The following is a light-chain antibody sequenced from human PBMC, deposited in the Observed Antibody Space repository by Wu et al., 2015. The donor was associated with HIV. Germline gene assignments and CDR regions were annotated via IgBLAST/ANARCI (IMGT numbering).Light chain of an antibody. Sequence: EIVLTQSPGTLSLSPGERATLSCRASQSVSSSYLAWYQQKPGQAPRLLIYGASSRATGIPDRFSGSGSGTDFTLTINRLEPEDFAVYFCQQYGSSPQVTFGGGTKVEIK. V-gene: IGKV3-20*01. CDR3: QQYGSSPQVT. J-gene: IGKJ4*01. CDR2: GAS. CDR1: QSVSSSY.